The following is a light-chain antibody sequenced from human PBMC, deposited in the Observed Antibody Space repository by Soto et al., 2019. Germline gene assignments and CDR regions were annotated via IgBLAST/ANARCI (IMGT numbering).Light chain of an antibody. CDR1: QSIISY. CDR3: QQYESYWT. J-gene: IGKJ1*01. V-gene: IGKV1-5*03. Sequence: DIQMTQSPSSLSASVGDRVTITCRASQSIISYLNWYQQKPGKAPSLLIYKASSLESGVPSRFSGSGSGTEFTLTISSLQPDDFATYYCQQYESYWTFGQGTKVDIK. CDR2: KAS.